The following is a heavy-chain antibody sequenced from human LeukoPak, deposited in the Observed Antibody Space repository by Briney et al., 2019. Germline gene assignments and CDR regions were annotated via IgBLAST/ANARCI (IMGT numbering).Heavy chain of an antibody. CDR1: GGSISSSSYY. CDR3: TRHGYSSSWYPFNYYYGMDV. J-gene: IGHJ6*02. CDR2: IYYSGST. D-gene: IGHD6-13*01. Sequence: SETLSLTCAVSGGSISSSSYYWGWIRQPPGKGLEWIGSIYYSGSTYYNPSLKSRVTISVDTSKNQFSLKLSSVTAADTAVYYCTRHGYSSSWYPFNYYYGMDVWGQGTTVTVSS. V-gene: IGHV4-39*01.